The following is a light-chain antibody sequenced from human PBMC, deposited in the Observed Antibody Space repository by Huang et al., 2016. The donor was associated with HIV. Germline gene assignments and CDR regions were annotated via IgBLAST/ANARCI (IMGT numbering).Light chain of an antibody. Sequence: EIVMTQSPATLSVSPGERATLSCRASQSVSSNLAWYQQKAGQAPRRLIYGASTRATGSPASFSGSGSGTEFTLTISSLQSEDFAVYFCQQYNNWPPTFGRGTRLEIK. CDR1: QSVSSN. CDR2: GAS. CDR3: QQYNNWPPT. V-gene: IGKV3-15*01. J-gene: IGKJ5*01.